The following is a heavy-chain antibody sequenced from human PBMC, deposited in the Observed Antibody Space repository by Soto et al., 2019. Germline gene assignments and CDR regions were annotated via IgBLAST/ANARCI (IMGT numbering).Heavy chain of an antibody. J-gene: IGHJ4*02. V-gene: IGHV3-30*18. CDR3: AKSRLYYDILTGPFDY. CDR1: GFTFSSYG. D-gene: IGHD3-9*01. CDR2: ISYDGSNK. Sequence: GGSLRLSCAASGFTFSSYGMHWVRQAPGKGLERVAVISYDGSNKYYADSVKGRFTISRDNSKNTLYLQMNSLRAEDMAVYYCAKSRLYYDILTGPFDYWGQGTLVTVSS.